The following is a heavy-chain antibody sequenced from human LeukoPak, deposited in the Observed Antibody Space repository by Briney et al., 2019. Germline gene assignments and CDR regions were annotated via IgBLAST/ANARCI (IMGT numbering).Heavy chain of an antibody. CDR1: GDSVSSNSAA. D-gene: IGHD6-19*01. J-gene: IGHJ4*02. CDR3: ARGGGGSGWYGNFYY. V-gene: IGHV6-1*01. CDR2: TYYRSKWYN. Sequence: SQTLSLTCAISGDSVSSNSAAWNWIRQSPSRGLEWLGRTYYRSKWYNDYAVSVKSRITIKADTSKNQFSLQLNPVSPEDTAVYYCARGGGGSGWYGNFYYWGQGTLVTVSS.